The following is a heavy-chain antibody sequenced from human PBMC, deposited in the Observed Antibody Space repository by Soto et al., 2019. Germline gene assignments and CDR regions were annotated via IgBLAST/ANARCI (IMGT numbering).Heavy chain of an antibody. Sequence: GESLKISCKGSGYNFAGYWIAWVRQMPGKGLELMGIIYPSDSDTRYRPSFQGQVTISTDKSISSAYLQWSSLRASDTAMYYCARGGVSTRTFDYWGQGTPVTVSS. CDR3: ARGGVSTRTFDY. CDR1: GYNFAGYW. CDR2: IYPSDSDT. J-gene: IGHJ4*02. V-gene: IGHV5-51*01. D-gene: IGHD3-3*01.